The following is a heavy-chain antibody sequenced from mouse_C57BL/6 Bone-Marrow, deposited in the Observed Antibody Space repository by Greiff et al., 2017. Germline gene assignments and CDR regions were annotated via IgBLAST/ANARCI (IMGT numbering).Heavy chain of an antibody. Sequence: QVQLQQPGAELVKPGASVKLSCTASGYTFTSYWMPWVQQRPGQGLQWIGMIHPNSGSTYYNEQFKSKSTLTVDNSSSTAYMHLSSLTSEDSAGYCCARTPRGIYYFDDWGQGTTLTVSS. V-gene: IGHV1-64*01. CDR2: IHPNSGST. D-gene: IGHD6-1*01. CDR1: GYTFTSYW. CDR3: ARTPRGIYYFDD. J-gene: IGHJ2*01.